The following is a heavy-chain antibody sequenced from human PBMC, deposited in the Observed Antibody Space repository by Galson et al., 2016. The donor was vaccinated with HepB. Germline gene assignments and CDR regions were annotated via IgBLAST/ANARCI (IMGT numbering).Heavy chain of an antibody. CDR3: AKERLVRRIFDH. V-gene: IGHV3-23*01. Sequence: SLRLSCAASGFVFSNFGLSWVRQAPGKGLEWVASISIRRTTYYSDSVQGRFTISGDNSNNTLYLQRNGLRAEDTAGYYCAKERLVRRIFDHWGQGTLLTVSS. CDR2: ISIRRTT. CDR1: GFVFSNFG. D-gene: IGHD1-1*01. J-gene: IGHJ4*02.